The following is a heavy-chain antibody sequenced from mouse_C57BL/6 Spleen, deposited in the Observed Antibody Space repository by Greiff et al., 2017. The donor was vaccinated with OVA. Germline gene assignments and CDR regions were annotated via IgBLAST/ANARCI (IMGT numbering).Heavy chain of an antibody. J-gene: IGHJ3*01. CDR1: GYTFTSYW. CDR2: INPSSGYT. Sequence: VQLQQSGAELAKPGASVKLSCKASGYTFTSYWMHWVKQRPGQGLEWIGYINPSSGYTKYNQKFKDKATLTADKSSSTAYMQLSSLTYEDSAVYYCARLDYGYDRWFAYWGQGTLVTVSA. D-gene: IGHD2-2*01. CDR3: ARLDYGYDRWFAY. V-gene: IGHV1-7*01.